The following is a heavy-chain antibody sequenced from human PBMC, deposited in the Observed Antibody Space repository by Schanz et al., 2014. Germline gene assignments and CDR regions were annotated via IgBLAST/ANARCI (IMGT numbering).Heavy chain of an antibody. CDR3: ARDFSAYVGNYFDY. Sequence: QVQLVQSGAEVKKPGASVKVSCQTSGYTFTAYGINWVRQAPGQGLEWMGIINPSGGGTSYALRFQDRVTVTRDTSRSTSYMELTSLRFDDTAVYYCARDFSAYVGNYFDYWGQGTLVTVSS. D-gene: IGHD5-12*01. CDR2: INPSGGGT. J-gene: IGHJ4*02. CDR1: GYTFTAYG. V-gene: IGHV1-46*01.